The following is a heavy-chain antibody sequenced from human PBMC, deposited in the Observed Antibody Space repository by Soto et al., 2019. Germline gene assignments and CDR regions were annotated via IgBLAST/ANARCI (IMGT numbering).Heavy chain of an antibody. D-gene: IGHD6-13*01. Sequence: GGSLRLSCVASGFTFSSYAMSWVRQAPGKGLEWVSAISGSGGSTYYADSVKGRFTISRDNSKNTLYLQMNSLRSEDTAVYYCARGSGKQQHPRWFDPWGQGTLVTVSS. J-gene: IGHJ5*02. CDR2: ISGSGGST. CDR3: ARGSGKQQHPRWFDP. V-gene: IGHV3-23*01. CDR1: GFTFSSYA.